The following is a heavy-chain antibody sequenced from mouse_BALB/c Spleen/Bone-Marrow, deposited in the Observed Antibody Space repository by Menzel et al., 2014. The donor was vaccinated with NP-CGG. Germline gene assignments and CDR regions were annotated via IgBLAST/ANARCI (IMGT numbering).Heavy chain of an antibody. CDR3: ARLGNWYFDV. Sequence: EVHLVESGGGLVKPGGSLKLSCAASGFAFSSYDMSWVRQTPEKRLEWVATISSGGSYTYYPDSVKGRFTISRDNARNTLYLQMSSLRSEDTALYYCARLGNWYFDVWGAGTTVTVSS. V-gene: IGHV5-9*02. CDR1: GFAFSSYD. CDR2: ISSGGSYT. J-gene: IGHJ1*01. D-gene: IGHD1-1*02.